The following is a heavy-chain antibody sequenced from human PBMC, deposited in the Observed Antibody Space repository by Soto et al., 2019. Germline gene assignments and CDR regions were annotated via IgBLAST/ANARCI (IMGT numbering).Heavy chain of an antibody. CDR3: ARCLWSGESAPFDP. D-gene: IGHD3-10*01. Sequence: ASVKVSCKASGGTFSSYAISWVRQAPGQGLEWMGGIIPIFGTANYAQKFQGRVTITADESTSTAYMELSSLRSEDTAVYYCARCLWSGESAPFDPWGQGTLVTVSS. V-gene: IGHV1-69*13. J-gene: IGHJ5*02. CDR2: IIPIFGTA. CDR1: GGTFSSYA.